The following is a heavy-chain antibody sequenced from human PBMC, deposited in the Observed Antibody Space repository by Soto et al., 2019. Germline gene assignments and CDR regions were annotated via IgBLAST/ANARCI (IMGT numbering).Heavy chain of an antibody. V-gene: IGHV4-39*01. Sequence: QLQLQESGPGLVKPSETLSLTCTVSGGSISSSSYYWGWIHQPPGKGLEWIGSIYYSGSTYYNPSLKSRVTISVDTSKNQFSLKLSSVTAADTAVYYCASVAAAGTEYFQHWGQGTLVTVSS. D-gene: IGHD6-13*01. CDR3: ASVAAAGTEYFQH. CDR2: IYYSGST. J-gene: IGHJ1*01. CDR1: GGSISSSSYY.